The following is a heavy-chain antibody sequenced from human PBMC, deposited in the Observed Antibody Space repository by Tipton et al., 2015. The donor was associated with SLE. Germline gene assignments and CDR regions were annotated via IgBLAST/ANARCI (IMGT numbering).Heavy chain of an antibody. CDR1: GFTFSSYW. Sequence: QLVQSGGDLVQPGGSLRLSCTASGFTFSSYWMSWVRQAPGKGLEWVSYISSSGSSIYYADSVKGRFTISRDNVKNSLYLQMNSLRAEDTAVYYCARDEGMYYDSSGYYDYWGQGTLVTVSS. V-gene: IGHV3-48*04. CDR2: ISSSGSSI. D-gene: IGHD3-22*01. J-gene: IGHJ4*02. CDR3: ARDEGMYYDSSGYYDY.